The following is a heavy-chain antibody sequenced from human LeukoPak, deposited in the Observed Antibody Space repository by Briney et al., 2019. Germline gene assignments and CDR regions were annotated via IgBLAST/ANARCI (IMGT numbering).Heavy chain of an antibody. D-gene: IGHD3-22*01. CDR3: ARGGYDSSGYYFPDY. V-gene: IGHV1-8*01. J-gene: IGHJ4*02. CDR1: GYTFTSYD. Sequence: ASVKVSCKASGYTFTSYDINWVRQATGQGLEWMGWMNPNSGNTGYAQKFQGRVTMSRNTSISTAYMELSSLRSEDTAVYYCARGGYDSSGYYFPDYWGQGTLVTVSS. CDR2: MNPNSGNT.